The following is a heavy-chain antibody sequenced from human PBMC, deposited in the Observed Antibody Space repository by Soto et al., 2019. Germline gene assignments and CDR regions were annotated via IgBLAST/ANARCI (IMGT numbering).Heavy chain of an antibody. CDR3: ATVVGVMSYYFDY. Sequence: ASVTVSCKASGYTSTSYGISWVRQAPGQGVEWMGWISAYNGNTNYAQKLQGRVTMTTDTSTSTAYKELRSLRSDDTAVYYGATVVGVMSYYFDYWGQGSVVTVSS. J-gene: IGHJ4*02. V-gene: IGHV1-18*01. CDR1: GYTSTSYG. CDR2: ISAYNGNT. D-gene: IGHD3-16*01.